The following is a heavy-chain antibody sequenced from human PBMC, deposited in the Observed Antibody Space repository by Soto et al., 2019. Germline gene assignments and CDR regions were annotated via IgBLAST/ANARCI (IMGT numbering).Heavy chain of an antibody. CDR1: VGSFSNFG. V-gene: IGHV1-69*13. CDR3: AREGSGYNF. J-gene: IGHJ4*02. CDR2: IVPVFGRP. Sequence: SVKFSCKASVGSFSNFGISWVRQAPGQGLEWMGGIVPVFGRPNYAQRFRGRLTITADESTSTGYMELISPRSDDTAVYYCAREGSGYNFWGQGTQVTVS. D-gene: IGHD5-12*01.